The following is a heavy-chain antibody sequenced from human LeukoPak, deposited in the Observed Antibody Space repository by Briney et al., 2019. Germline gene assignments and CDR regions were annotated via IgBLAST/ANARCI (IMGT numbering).Heavy chain of an antibody. V-gene: IGHV5-51*01. CDR1: GYSFTSYW. J-gene: IGHJ4*02. CDR2: IYPGDSDT. CDR3: ARVEYGSGSYFDY. Sequence: HGESLKISCKGSGYSFTSYWIGWVRQMPGKGLEWMGIIYPGDSDTRYSPSLQGQVTISADKSISAAYLQWSSLKASDTAMYYCARVEYGSGSYFDYWGQGTLVTVSS. D-gene: IGHD3-10*01.